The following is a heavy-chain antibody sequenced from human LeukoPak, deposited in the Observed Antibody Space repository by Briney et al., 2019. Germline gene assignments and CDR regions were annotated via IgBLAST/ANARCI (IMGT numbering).Heavy chain of an antibody. CDR3: ATARFSAALGYGMDV. CDR2: MNPNSGNT. V-gene: IGHV1-8*01. D-gene: IGHD6-13*01. CDR1: GYTFTSYD. J-gene: IGHJ6*02. Sequence: ASVKVSCKASGYTFTSYDINWVRQATGQGLEWMGWMNPNSGNTGYAQKFQGRVTITADESTSTAYMELSSLRSEDTAVYYCATARFSAALGYGMDVWGQGTTVTVSS.